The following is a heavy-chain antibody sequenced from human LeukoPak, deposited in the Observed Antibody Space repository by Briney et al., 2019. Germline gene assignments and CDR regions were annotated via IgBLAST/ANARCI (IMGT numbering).Heavy chain of an antibody. CDR3: ARSPGEFRFDP. J-gene: IGHJ5*02. CDR1: GVSISSYY. V-gene: IGHV4-59*01. D-gene: IGHD3-16*01. Sequence: SETLSLTCTVSGVSISSYYWSWIRQPPGKGLEWIGYSGTTNYNPSFKSRVNISVDTSKNQISLKLSSVTAADTAVYYCARSPGEFRFDPWGQGTLVTVSS. CDR2: SGTT.